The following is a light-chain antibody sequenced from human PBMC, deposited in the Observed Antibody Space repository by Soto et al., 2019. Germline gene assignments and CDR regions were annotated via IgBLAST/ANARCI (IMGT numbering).Light chain of an antibody. CDR2: DAS. V-gene: IGKV1-5*01. CDR3: QQYNNWPPLT. J-gene: IGKJ4*01. Sequence: DIQMTQSPSTLSASVGDRVSITCRASQSIGRWLAWYQQKSGKAPKLLIFDASGLESGVPSRFSGSGSGTEFTLTISSLQPDDVATYYCQQYNNWPPLTFGGGTKVDIK. CDR1: QSIGRW.